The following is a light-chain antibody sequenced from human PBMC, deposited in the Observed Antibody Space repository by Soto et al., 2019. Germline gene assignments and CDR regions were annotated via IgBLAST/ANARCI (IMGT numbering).Light chain of an antibody. CDR3: LQRNSCPPT. Sequence: DIQMTQFPSSLSASVGDRVTITCRASQAIGNDLGWFQQKPGKAPKRLIFDASHLQSGVPSRFSGSGSGIEFTLTITSLQPEDFAIYYCLQRNSCPPTFGQGTKVEMK. J-gene: IGKJ1*01. CDR1: QAIGND. CDR2: DAS. V-gene: IGKV1-17*01.